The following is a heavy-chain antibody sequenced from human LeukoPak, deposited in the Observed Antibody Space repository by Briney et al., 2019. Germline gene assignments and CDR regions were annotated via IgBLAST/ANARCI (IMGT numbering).Heavy chain of an antibody. V-gene: IGHV3-74*01. CDR3: ARREARAFDI. CDR2: IETDGSST. CDR1: GFTFSSYW. Sequence: GGSLRLSCAASGFTFSSYWMHWVRQAPGKGLVWVSHIETDGSSTNYADSVKGRFTISRDNAKNTLYLQMNSLRAEDTAVYYCARREARAFDIWGQGTMVTVSS. D-gene: IGHD6-6*01. J-gene: IGHJ3*02.